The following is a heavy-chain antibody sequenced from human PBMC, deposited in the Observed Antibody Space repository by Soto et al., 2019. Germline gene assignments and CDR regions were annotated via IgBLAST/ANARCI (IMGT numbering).Heavy chain of an antibody. Sequence: ESLTLSCMVSGAYISSSYLTWIRQPAGKGLEWIGPIYTSGSTNYNPSLKSRVTMSVDTSKNQFSLKLSSVTAADTAVYYCAREGWGYRYRQYYFDDWGQGTLVTVPS. CDR2: IYTSGST. CDR1: GAYISSSY. V-gene: IGHV4-4*07. CDR3: AREGWGYRYRQYYFDD. D-gene: IGHD5-18*01. J-gene: IGHJ4*02.